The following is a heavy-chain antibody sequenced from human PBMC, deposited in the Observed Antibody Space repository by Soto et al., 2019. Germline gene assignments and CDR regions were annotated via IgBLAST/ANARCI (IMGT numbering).Heavy chain of an antibody. J-gene: IGHJ5*02. CDR1: GFSLSTSGVG. CDR2: IYWDDDK. D-gene: IGHD5-18*01. V-gene: IGHV2-5*02. CDR3: AHSRRASWGYSYGYPSDP. Sequence: QITLKESGPTLVKPTQTLTLTCTFSGFSLSTSGVGVGWIRQPPGKALEWLALIYWDDDKRYSPSLKSRLTTTKNPPKNQVALTMTNMHPVNTATYSCAHSRRASWGYSYGYPSDPWGQGPLVTVSS.